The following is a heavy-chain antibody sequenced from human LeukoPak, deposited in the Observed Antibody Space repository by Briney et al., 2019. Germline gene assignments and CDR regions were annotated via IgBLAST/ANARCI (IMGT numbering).Heavy chain of an antibody. CDR2: IGDSGIKT. CDR1: GFTFSSYA. V-gene: IGHV3-23*01. J-gene: IGHJ4*02. CDR3: AGRIAARPWSPPFDY. D-gene: IGHD6-6*01. Sequence: QPGGSLRLSCAASGFTFSSYAMSWVRQAPGRGLEWVSSIGDSGIKTYYADSVKGRFTISGDNSRNTLYLQMNNLGAEDTAVYYCAGRIAARPWSPPFDYWGQGVLVTVSS.